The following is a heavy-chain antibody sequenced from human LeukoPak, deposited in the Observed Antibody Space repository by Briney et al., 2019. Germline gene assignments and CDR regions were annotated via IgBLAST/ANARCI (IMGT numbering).Heavy chain of an antibody. J-gene: IGHJ2*01. D-gene: IGHD3-22*01. CDR3: AREGYYDSTPGYFDL. CDR2: IYTSGST. Sequence: PSETLSLTCTVSGSSISSGSYYWSWIRQPAGKGLEWIGRIYTSGSTNYNPSLKSRVTISVDTSKNQFSLKLSSVTAADTAVYYCAREGYYDSTPGYFDLWGRGTLVTVSS. V-gene: IGHV4-61*02. CDR1: GSSISSGSYY.